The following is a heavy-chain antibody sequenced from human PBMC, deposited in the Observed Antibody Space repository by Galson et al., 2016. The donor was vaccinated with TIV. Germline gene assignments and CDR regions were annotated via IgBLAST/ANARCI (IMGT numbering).Heavy chain of an antibody. CDR1: GFTFDDYG. CDR2: INWNGAAT. Sequence: SLRLSCAASGFTFDDYGMSWVRQVPGKGLEWVSVINWNGAATGYADSVQGRFTISRDNAKKSVHLQMNSLRVEDTAFYYCARITVGGIWNAIDIWGQGTMVSVSP. D-gene: IGHD3-3*01. V-gene: IGHV3-20*04. CDR3: ARITVGGIWNAIDI. J-gene: IGHJ3*02.